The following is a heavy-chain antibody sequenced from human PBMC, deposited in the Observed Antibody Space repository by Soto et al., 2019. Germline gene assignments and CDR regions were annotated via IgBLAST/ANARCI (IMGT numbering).Heavy chain of an antibody. D-gene: IGHD3-10*01. V-gene: IGHV3-48*02. CDR3: ARDIPHGLGSYYNARGYYCMDV. Sequence: GSLRLSCAASGFTFSSYSMNWVRQAPGKGLEWVSYISSSSSTIYYADSVKGRFTISRDNAKNSLYLQMNSLRDEDTAVYYCARDIPHGLGSYYNARGYYCMDVWGQGITVTVSS. J-gene: IGHJ6*02. CDR2: ISSSSSTI. CDR1: GFTFSSYS.